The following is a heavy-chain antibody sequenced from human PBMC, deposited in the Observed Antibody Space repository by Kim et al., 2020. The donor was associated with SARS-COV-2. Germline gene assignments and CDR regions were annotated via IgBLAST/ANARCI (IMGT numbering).Heavy chain of an antibody. D-gene: IGHD6-19*01. CDR1: GDSVSSNSAA. CDR2: TYYRSKWYN. V-gene: IGHV6-1*01. CDR3: ARGLWAVAGTALFDP. Sequence: SQTLSLTCTISGDSVSSNSAAWNWIRQSPSRGLEWLGRTYYRSKWYNDYAVSVKSRITINPDTSKNQFSLQLNSVTPEDTAVYYCARGLWAVAGTALFDPWGQGTLVTVSS. J-gene: IGHJ5*02.